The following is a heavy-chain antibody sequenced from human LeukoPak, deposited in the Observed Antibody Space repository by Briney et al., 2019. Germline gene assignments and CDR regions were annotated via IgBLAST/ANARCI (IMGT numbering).Heavy chain of an antibody. V-gene: IGHV4-59*01. J-gene: IGHJ6*03. Sequence: PSETLSLTCTVSGGSISSYYWSWIRQPPGKGLEWIGYIYYNGSTNYNPSLKSRVTISVDTSKNQFSLKLSSVTAADTAVYYCARVEWLRLALGDYYYMDVWGKGTTVTVSS. CDR2: IYYNGST. D-gene: IGHD5-12*01. CDR1: GGSISSYY. CDR3: ARVEWLRLALGDYYYMDV.